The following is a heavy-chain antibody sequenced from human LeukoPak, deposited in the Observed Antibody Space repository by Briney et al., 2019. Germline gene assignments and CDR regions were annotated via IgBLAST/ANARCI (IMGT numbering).Heavy chain of an antibody. CDR1: GFTFSIYC. D-gene: IGHD4-17*01. Sequence: GGSLRLSCEASGFTFSIYCIGWFRQAPGKGLEWVSSITSRSSHIYYADSVKGRFTIFRDNARNSLYLQMNNLRAEDAAVYFCARVAAGATVNNIYHYYKDVWGKGTTVTVS. CDR2: ITSRSSHI. CDR3: ARVAAGATVNNIYHYYKDV. V-gene: IGHV3-21*01. J-gene: IGHJ6*03.